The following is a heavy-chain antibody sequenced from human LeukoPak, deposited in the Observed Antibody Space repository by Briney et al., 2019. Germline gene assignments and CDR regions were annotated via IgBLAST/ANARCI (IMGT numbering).Heavy chain of an antibody. V-gene: IGHV3-53*01. Sequence: GGSLRLSCAASGFTVSSNYMSWVRQAPGKGLEWVSVIYSGGSTYYADSVKGRFTISRDNSKNTLYLQMNSLRAEDTAVYYCARGLGIAAAEIYYFDYWGQGTLVTVSS. CDR1: GFTVSSNY. J-gene: IGHJ4*02. D-gene: IGHD6-13*01. CDR3: ARGLGIAAAEIYYFDY. CDR2: IYSGGST.